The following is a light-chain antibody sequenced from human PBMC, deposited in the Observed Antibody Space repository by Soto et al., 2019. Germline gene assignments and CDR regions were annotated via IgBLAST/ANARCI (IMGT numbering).Light chain of an antibody. CDR2: DAS. CDR1: QDINKN. Sequence: DIQMTQSPSSLSASVGDRFTITCQASQDINKNLIWYQQKPGKAPKMLIYDASNLKTGVPSRFSGSGAGTEFTLTISGLQPDDFATYYCQQYNDYLWTFGQGTKVDIK. V-gene: IGKV1-33*01. CDR3: QQYNDYLWT. J-gene: IGKJ1*01.